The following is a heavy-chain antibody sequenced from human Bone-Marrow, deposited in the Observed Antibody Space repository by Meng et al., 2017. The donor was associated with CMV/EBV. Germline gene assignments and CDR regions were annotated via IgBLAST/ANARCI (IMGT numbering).Heavy chain of an antibody. D-gene: IGHD3-3*01. Sequence: GESLKISCAASGFTFGSYAMHWVRQAPGKGLEWVAVISYDGSNKYYADSVKGRFTVSRDTTKNTLYLQMNGLIDEDTAWYYCTRDASWSSAYWGQATLVTVSS. CDR3: TRDASWSSAY. J-gene: IGHJ4*02. CDR1: GFTFGSYA. CDR2: ISYDGSNK. V-gene: IGHV3-30*14.